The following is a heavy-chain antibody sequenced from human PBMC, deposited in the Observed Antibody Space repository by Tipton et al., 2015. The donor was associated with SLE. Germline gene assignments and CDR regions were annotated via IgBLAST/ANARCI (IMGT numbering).Heavy chain of an antibody. CDR2: IYYTGTT. CDR3: ARAGEYGDYEATDY. D-gene: IGHD5-12*01. J-gene: IGHJ4*02. V-gene: IGHV4-31*03. Sequence: TLSLTCTVSGVSISSDGFYWSWIRQHPDKVLEWIGYIYYTGTTQHNPSLKSRLTISLDTSKNQFSLRLSSVTAADTATYYCARAGEYGDYEATDYWGQGTLVTVSS. CDR1: GVSISSDGFY.